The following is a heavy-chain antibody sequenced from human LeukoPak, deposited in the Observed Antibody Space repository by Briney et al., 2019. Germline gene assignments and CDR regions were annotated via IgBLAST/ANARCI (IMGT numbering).Heavy chain of an antibody. D-gene: IGHD3-16*02. CDR2: IIPILGTA. V-gene: IGHV1-69*13. Sequence: SVKVSCKASGGTFSSYAISWVRQAPGQGLEWMGGIIPILGTASDAQKFQGRVTITADESASTAYMELSSLRSEDTAVYYCARVSTGRSYNYYYGMDVWGQGTTVTLSS. CDR3: ARVSTGRSYNYYYGMDV. CDR1: GGTFSSYA. J-gene: IGHJ6*02.